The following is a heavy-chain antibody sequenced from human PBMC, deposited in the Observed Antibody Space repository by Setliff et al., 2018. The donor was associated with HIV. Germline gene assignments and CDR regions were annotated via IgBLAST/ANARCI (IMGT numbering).Heavy chain of an antibody. CDR1: GFTFSSYE. D-gene: IGHD3-10*01. CDR3: AKDEATLVRGVWNYYYYYIDV. CDR2: ISSSGSTI. V-gene: IGHV3-48*03. Sequence: HPGGSLRLSCAASGFTFSSYEMNWVRQAPGKGLEWVSYISSSGSTIYYADPVKGRFTISRDNSRDTLFLQMNSLRPEDTAVYYCAKDEATLVRGVWNYYYYYIDVWGKGTTVTVSS. J-gene: IGHJ6*03.